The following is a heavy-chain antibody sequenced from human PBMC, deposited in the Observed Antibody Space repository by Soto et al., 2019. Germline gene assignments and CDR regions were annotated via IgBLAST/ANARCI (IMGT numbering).Heavy chain of an antibody. Sequence: SEKLRVTRTVSGGSISRYFWGWIRQPPEKGLELIGYIYYTGSTNYHPSLKNRVTISVDTSQNQFSLKLNSVTAADTAVYFCARPLRNDPFDVRCQGALVSVT. CDR3: ARPLRNDPFDV. V-gene: IGHV4-59*01. CDR1: GGSISRYF. J-gene: IGHJ4*02. D-gene: IGHD3-16*01. CDR2: IYYTGST.